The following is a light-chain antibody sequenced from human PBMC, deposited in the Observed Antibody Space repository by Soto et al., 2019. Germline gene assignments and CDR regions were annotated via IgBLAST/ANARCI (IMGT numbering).Light chain of an antibody. CDR1: SSDVGSYNL. V-gene: IGLV2-23*01. Sequence: HSVRNQPASVYGSPGQSITISCTGTSSDVGSYNLVSWYQQHPGKAPKLMIYEGSKRPSGVSNRFSGSKSGNTASLTISGLQAEDEADYYCCSYAGSSTLYVFGTGTKVTVL. CDR2: EGS. CDR3: CSYAGSSTLYV. J-gene: IGLJ1*01.